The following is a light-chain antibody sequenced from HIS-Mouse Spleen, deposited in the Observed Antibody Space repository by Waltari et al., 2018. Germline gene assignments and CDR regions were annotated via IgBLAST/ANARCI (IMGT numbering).Light chain of an antibody. J-gene: IGLJ2*01. CDR2: EDS. Sequence: SYQLTQPPSVSVSPGQTARITCSRHALPKKDAYWYQQKSGQAPVQVIDEDSKRPAGSPERFSGSSSGTMATLTISGAQVEDEADYYCYSTDSSGNHRVFGGGTKLTVL. CDR3: YSTDSSGNHRV. V-gene: IGLV3-10*01. CDR1: ALPKKD.